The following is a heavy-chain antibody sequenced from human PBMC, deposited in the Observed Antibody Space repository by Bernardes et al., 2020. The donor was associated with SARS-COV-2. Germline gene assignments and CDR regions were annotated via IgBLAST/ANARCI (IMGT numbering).Heavy chain of an antibody. V-gene: IGHV1-69*13. CDR2: IIPRLGTA. CDR3: ARQRVTMSQGSVDQWWWLDP. D-gene: IGHD2-15*01. Sequence: SVKVSCKVYGDPFKIYGIAWVRQAPGRGLESMGGIIPRLGTANVAQKFQGRVTLSVDESTNTVHLEMTRLTSDDTAVYYCARQRVTMSQGSVDQWWWLDPWGQGGLVTVSS. J-gene: IGHJ5*02. CDR1: GDPFKIYG.